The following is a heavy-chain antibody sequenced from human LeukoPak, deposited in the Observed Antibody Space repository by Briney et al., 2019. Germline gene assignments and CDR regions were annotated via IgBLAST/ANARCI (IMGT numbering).Heavy chain of an antibody. CDR1: GGSISSSSYY. CDR3: ARQDIGVVALRGDAFDI. Sequence: PSETLSLTCTVSGGSISSSSYYWGWSRQPPGEGPGWIGSNYYSGSTYYNPSRNSLVTISVNTSKNQFSLKLSSVTAADTAVYYGARQDIGVVALRGDAFDIWGQGTMVTVSS. CDR2: NYYSGST. J-gene: IGHJ3*02. V-gene: IGHV4-39*01. D-gene: IGHD2-15*01.